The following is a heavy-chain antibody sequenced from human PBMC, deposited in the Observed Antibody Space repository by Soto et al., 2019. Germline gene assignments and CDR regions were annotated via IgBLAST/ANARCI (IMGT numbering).Heavy chain of an antibody. V-gene: IGHV4-59*01. J-gene: IGHJ6*02. D-gene: IGHD6-13*01. CDR2: IYYSGST. CDR3: ASSNIAAAGFYYYGMDV. Sequence: QVQLQESGPGLVKPSETLSLTCTVSGDSISSYYWSWIRQPPGTGLEWIGYIYYSGSTNYNPSLKSRVTISVDTSKNQFYLNLSSVTAADTAVYYCASSNIAAAGFYYYGMDVWGRGTTVTVSS. CDR1: GDSISSYY.